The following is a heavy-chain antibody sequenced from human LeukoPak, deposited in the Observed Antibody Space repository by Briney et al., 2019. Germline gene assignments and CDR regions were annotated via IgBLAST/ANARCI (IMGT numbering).Heavy chain of an antibody. J-gene: IGHJ4*02. CDR3: AFGYSNYYFDY. Sequence: SETLSLTCTVSGGSTSSSSYYWGWIRQPPGKGLEWIGSIYYSGSTYYNPSLKSRVTISVDTSKNQFSLKLSSVTAADTAVYYCAFGYSNYYFDYWGQGTLVTVSS. CDR2: IYYSGST. V-gene: IGHV4-39*01. D-gene: IGHD2-15*01. CDR1: GGSTSSSSYY.